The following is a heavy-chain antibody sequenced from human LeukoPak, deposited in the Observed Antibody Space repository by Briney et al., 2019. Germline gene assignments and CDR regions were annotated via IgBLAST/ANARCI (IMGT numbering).Heavy chain of an antibody. CDR3: ARGGSGSSIDY. D-gene: IGHD3-10*01. CDR1: GGSISSYY. Sequence: SETLSLTCTVSGGSISSYYWSWIRQPPGKGLEWIGYIYYSGSTNYNPSLKSRVTISVDTSKNQFSLKLSSVTAAATAVYYCARGGSGSSIDYWGQGTLVTVSS. J-gene: IGHJ4*02. V-gene: IGHV4-59*01. CDR2: IYYSGST.